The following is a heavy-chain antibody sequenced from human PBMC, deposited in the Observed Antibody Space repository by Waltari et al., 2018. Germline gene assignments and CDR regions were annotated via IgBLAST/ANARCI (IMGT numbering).Heavy chain of an antibody. CDR1: GGSMTNYS. Sequence: QVQLQESGPGLVKPSETLSLTCTVSGGSMTNYSWSWIRQPAGKGLEWIGHIYTSGSTSYNPSLKSRVTMSVGTSRNQFSLKLNSVTAADTAVYYCARAIGGSTNWFDPWGQGTLVSVSS. V-gene: IGHV4-4*07. CDR2: IYTSGST. CDR3: ARAIGGSTNWFDP. D-gene: IGHD6-13*01. J-gene: IGHJ5*02.